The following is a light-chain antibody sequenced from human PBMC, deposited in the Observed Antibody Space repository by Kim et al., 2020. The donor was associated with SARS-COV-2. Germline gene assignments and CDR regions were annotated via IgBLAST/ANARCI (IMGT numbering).Light chain of an antibody. J-gene: IGLJ3*02. Sequence: QLVLTQSPSASASLGTSVKLTCTLSSGHSSNPIAWHQQQAEKGPRYFMTLNSDGSHSKGDVIPDCFSGSSSGAERYLTIAGLQSDDEDDYYCQYLGTGIWVFGGGTQLTVL. V-gene: IGLV4-69*01. CDR2: LNSDGSH. CDR3: QYLGTGIWV. CDR1: SGHSSNP.